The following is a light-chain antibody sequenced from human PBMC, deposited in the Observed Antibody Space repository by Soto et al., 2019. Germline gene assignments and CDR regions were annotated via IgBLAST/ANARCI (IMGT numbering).Light chain of an antibody. J-gene: IGKJ2*01. CDR1: QTISTY. CDR3: QQSHGIPYT. Sequence: DIQMTQSPSSLSASVGDRVTITCRASQTISTYLNWYQQEPGKAPKLLIYAASSLQSGVPSRFSGSGSGTDFTLTISSLPSEDFAAYYCQQSHGIPYTFGQGKKLEIK. V-gene: IGKV1-39*01. CDR2: AAS.